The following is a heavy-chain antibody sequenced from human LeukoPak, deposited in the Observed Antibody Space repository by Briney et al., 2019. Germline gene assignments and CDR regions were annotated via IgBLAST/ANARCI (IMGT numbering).Heavy chain of an antibody. CDR3: ASRAVEMATIRSLIFRYFDL. J-gene: IGHJ2*01. Sequence: PGGSLRLSCAASGFTVSSNYMSWVRQAPGKGLEWVSVIYSGGSTYYADSVKGRFTISRDNSKNTLYLQMNSLRAEDTAVYYCASRAVEMATIRSLIFRYFDLWGRGTLVTVSS. CDR1: GFTVSSNY. V-gene: IGHV3-53*01. CDR2: IYSGGST. D-gene: IGHD5-24*01.